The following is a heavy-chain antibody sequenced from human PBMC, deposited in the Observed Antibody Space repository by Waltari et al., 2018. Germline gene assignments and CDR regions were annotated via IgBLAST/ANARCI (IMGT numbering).Heavy chain of an antibody. J-gene: IGHJ6*03. CDR1: GGSFGGYG. D-gene: IGHD7-27*01. CDR2: IIPMFGIP. CDR3: ARHELGISQYYYNMYV. Sequence: VQLVQSGGEVNTPGSSVKVSCKASGGSFGGYGVSWVRQAPGQGLEWMGVIIPMFGIPDFSQKVQDRLTITADESTNTVYMELSSLTSEDTAIYYCARHELGISQYYYNMYVWGQGTTVTISS. V-gene: IGHV1-69*12.